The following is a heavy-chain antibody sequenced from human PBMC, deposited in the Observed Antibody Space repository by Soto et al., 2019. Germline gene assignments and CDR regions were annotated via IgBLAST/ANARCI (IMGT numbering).Heavy chain of an antibody. V-gene: IGHV3-23*05. CDR3: EKGENNFGFFFDC. CDR2: IDNSGGIT. J-gene: IGHJ4*02. CDR1: GFNFSTYA. D-gene: IGHD5-18*01. Sequence: GGSLRLSCAASGFNFSTYAMSWVRQAPGKGLEWVSTIDNSGGITYYADSVKGRFTISRDNSKNTLYLQMNSLRAEDTAVYYWEKGENNFGFFFDCGGQGTLVPVS.